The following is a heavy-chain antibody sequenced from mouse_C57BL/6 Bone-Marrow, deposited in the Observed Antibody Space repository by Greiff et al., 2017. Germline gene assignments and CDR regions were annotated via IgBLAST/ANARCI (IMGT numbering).Heavy chain of an antibody. CDR1: GYTFTSYW. CDR3: ARVWFAY. V-gene: IGHV1-64*01. J-gene: IGHJ3*01. CDR2: IHPDSGSP. Sequence: VQLQQPGPELVKPGASVKLSCKASGYTFTSYWMHWVKQRPGQGLAWIGMIHPDSGSPNYNGQFKGKATLTVDQSSSTAYMQLSSLSSRDSAVYYCARVWFAYWGQGTLVTVSA.